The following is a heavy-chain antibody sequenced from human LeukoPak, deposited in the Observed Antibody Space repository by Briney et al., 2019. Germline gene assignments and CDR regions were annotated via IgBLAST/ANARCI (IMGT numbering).Heavy chain of an antibody. J-gene: IGHJ5*02. V-gene: IGHV3-53*05. Sequence: GGSLRLSCAASGCTVSSDYMSWVRQAPGKGLEWVSVIYSGGSTYYADSVKGRFTISRDNSKNTLYLQMNSLTSDDTAVYYCAREKVEGANWFDPWGQGTLVTVFS. CDR2: IYSGGST. CDR1: GCTVSSDY. CDR3: AREKVEGANWFDP. D-gene: IGHD2-15*01.